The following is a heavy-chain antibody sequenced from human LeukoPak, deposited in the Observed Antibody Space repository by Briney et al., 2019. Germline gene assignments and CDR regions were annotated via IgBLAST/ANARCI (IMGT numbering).Heavy chain of an antibody. CDR1: GFTFSSFS. D-gene: IGHD3-22*01. V-gene: IGHV3-21*04. J-gene: IGHJ4*02. CDR2: TSSSSAYT. CDR3: ARHISSPPRFTYYYDSSGYAGLDY. Sequence: GGSLRLSCAASGFTFSSFSMIWVRQAPGKGLEWVSSTSSSSAYTFYAESGKGRFTISRDNAKNSLFLQMNSLRAEDTAMYYCARHISSPPRFTYYYDSSGYAGLDYWGQGTLVTVSS.